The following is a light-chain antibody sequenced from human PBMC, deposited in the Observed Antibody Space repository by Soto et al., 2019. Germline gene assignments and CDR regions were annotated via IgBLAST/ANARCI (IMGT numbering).Light chain of an antibody. V-gene: IGKV3-20*01. Sequence: EIVLTQSPGTLSLSPGDIAILSCRSSQSVGNNYLAWYQQKPGQAPRLLIHTASFRATDIPDRFSGSGSGTDFTLTVSRLEPEDFAIYYCHQHAVSSLTFGQGTPLEI. CDR1: QSVGNNY. J-gene: IGKJ2*01. CDR3: HQHAVSSLT. CDR2: TAS.